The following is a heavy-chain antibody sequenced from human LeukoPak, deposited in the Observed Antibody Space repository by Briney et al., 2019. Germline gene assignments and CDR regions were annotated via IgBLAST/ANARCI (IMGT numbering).Heavy chain of an antibody. CDR1: GYTFTSYG. Sequence: EASVKVSCKASGYTFTSYGISWVRQAPGQGLEWMGWISAYNGNTNYAQKLQGRVTMTTDTSTSTAYMELRSLRSDDTAVYYCARSITMVRGAPRGYGMDVWGQGTTVTVSS. CDR2: ISAYNGNT. D-gene: IGHD3-10*01. CDR3: ARSITMVRGAPRGYGMDV. J-gene: IGHJ6*02. V-gene: IGHV1-18*01.